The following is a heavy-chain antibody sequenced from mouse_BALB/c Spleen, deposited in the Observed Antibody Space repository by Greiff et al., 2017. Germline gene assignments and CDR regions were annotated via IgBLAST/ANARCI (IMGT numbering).Heavy chain of an antibody. D-gene: IGHD2-1*01. CDR1: GFTFSSYA. Sequence: EVKLMESGGGLVKPGGSLKLSCAASGFTFSSYAMSWVRQTPEKRLEWVASISSGGSTYYPDSVKGRFTISRDNARNILYLQMSSLRSEDTAMYYCARAYGNYAYYAMDYWGQGTSVTVSS. J-gene: IGHJ4*01. CDR2: ISSGGST. CDR3: ARAYGNYAYYAMDY. V-gene: IGHV5-6-5*01.